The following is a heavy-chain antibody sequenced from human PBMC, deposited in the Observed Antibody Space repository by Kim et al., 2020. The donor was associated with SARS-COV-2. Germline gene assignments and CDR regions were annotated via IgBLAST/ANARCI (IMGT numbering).Heavy chain of an antibody. CDR2: IFGSGTT. D-gene: IGHD3-10*01. CDR1: GFSVSTND. J-gene: IGHJ6*02. CDR3: ARKLLWFGDNGMDV. V-gene: IGHV3-53*01. Sequence: GGSLRLSCAASGFSVSTNDMSWVRQAPGKGLEWVATIFGSGTTYFADSAKGRFTIPRDNSKNTLYLQMNSLRAEDTAAYRCARKLLWFGDNGMDVWGQGTTVTVSS.